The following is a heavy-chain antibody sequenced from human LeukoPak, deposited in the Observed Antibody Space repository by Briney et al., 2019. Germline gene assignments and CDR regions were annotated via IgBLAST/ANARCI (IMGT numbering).Heavy chain of an antibody. V-gene: IGHV1-69*05. Sequence: GSSVKVSCKASGGTFSSYAISWVRQAPGQGLEWMGGIIPIFGTANYAQKFQGRVTITTDESTSTAYMELSSPRSEDAAVYYCARVSLPSIAARDFDYWGQGTLVTVSS. CDR3: ARVSLPSIAARDFDY. D-gene: IGHD6-6*01. J-gene: IGHJ4*02. CDR2: IIPIFGTA. CDR1: GGTFSSYA.